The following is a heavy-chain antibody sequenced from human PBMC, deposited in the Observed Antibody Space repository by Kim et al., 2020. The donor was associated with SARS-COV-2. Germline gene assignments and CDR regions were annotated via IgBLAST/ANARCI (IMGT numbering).Heavy chain of an antibody. D-gene: IGHD1-26*01. V-gene: IGHV4-39*07. Sequence: YNNPSLKSRVTISVDTSKNQFSLKLSSVTAADTAVYYCARENGGSYPLDYWAREPWSPSPQ. J-gene: IGHJ4*02. CDR3: ARENGGSYPLDY.